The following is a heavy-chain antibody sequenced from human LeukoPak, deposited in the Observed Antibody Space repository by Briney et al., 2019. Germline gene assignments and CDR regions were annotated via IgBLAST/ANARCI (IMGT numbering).Heavy chain of an antibody. CDR2: INHSGST. V-gene: IGHV4-34*01. D-gene: IGHD6-13*01. Sequence: SETLSLTCAVYGGSFSGYYWSWIRQPPGKGLEWIGEINHSGSTNYNPSLKSRVTISVDTSKNQFSLKLSSVTAADTAVYYCARSGAGALQYGDAFDIWGQGTMVTVSS. CDR3: ARSGAGALQYGDAFDI. J-gene: IGHJ3*02. CDR1: GGSFSGYY.